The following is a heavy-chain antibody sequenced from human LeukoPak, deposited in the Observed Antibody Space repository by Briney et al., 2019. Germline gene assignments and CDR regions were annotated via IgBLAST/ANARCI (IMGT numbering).Heavy chain of an antibody. Sequence: PGGSLRLSCAASGFTFSSYGMHWVRQAPGKGLEWVAVIWYDGSNKYYADSVKGRFTISRDNSKNTLYLQMNSLRAEDTAVYYCASTHRGFHGDSSHYYYGMDVWGQGTTVTVSS. V-gene: IGHV3-33*01. J-gene: IGHJ6*02. CDR1: GFTFSSYG. CDR3: ASTHRGFHGDSSHYYYGMDV. D-gene: IGHD4-17*01. CDR2: IWYDGSNK.